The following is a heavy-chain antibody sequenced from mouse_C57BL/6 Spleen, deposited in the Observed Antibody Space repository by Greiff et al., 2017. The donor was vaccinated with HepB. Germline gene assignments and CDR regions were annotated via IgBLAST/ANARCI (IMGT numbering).Heavy chain of an antibody. D-gene: IGHD1-1*01. V-gene: IGHV1-61*01. J-gene: IGHJ1*03. CDR1: GYTFTSYW. CDR2: IYPSDSET. CDR3: AREVYYGSYRYFDV. Sequence: QVQLQQSGAELVRPGSSVKLSCKASGYTFTSYWMDWVKQRPGQGLEWIGNIYPSDSETHYNQKFKDKATLTVDKSSSTAYMQLSSLTSEDSAVYYCAREVYYGSYRYFDVWGTGTTVTVSS.